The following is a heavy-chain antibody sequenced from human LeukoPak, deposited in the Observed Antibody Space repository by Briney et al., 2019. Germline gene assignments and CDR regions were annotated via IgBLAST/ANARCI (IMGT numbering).Heavy chain of an antibody. CDR1: GFTFSSYA. CDR2: ISGSGGST. J-gene: IGHJ4*02. Sequence: GGSLRLSCAASGFTFSSYAMSWVRQAPGKGLEWVSAISGSGGSTYYADSVKGRFTISRDNSKNTLYLQMNSLRAEGTAVYYCAKDQPYSSSSRTFDYWGQGTLVTVSS. CDR3: AKDQPYSSSSRTFDY. D-gene: IGHD6-6*01. V-gene: IGHV3-23*01.